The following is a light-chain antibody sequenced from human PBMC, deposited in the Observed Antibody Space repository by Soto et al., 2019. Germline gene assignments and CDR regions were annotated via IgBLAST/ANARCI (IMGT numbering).Light chain of an antibody. Sequence: EIVMTQSPATMSVSPGARATLSCGASQSVGNNLAWYQQKPGQAPRLLIYGASTRATGIPARFSGSGSGTQFTLTISSLQSEDFAIYYCQEYNKWPPWTFGQGTKVDIK. CDR2: GAS. CDR3: QEYNKWPPWT. V-gene: IGKV3-15*01. CDR1: QSVGNN. J-gene: IGKJ1*01.